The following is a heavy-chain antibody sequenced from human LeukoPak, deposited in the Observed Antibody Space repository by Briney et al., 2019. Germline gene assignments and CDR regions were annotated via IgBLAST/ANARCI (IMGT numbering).Heavy chain of an antibody. CDR3: ARLYYYDSSGYSNAFDI. D-gene: IGHD3-22*01. CDR1: GFTFSSYS. Sequence: GGSLRLSCAASGFTFSSYSMNWVRQAPGKGLEWVSSISSNSTYIYYADSLKGRFTISRDNARNSLYLQMNSLRAEDTAVYYCARLYYYDSSGYSNAFDIWGQGTMVTVSS. J-gene: IGHJ3*02. CDR2: ISSNSTYI. V-gene: IGHV3-21*04.